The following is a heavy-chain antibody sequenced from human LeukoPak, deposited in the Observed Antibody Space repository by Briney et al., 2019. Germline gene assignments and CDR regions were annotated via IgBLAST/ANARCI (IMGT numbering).Heavy chain of an antibody. CDR2: ISYDGSNK. V-gene: IGHV3-30*03. J-gene: IGHJ6*02. D-gene: IGHD3-10*01. CDR1: GFTFSSCG. CDR3: ARGFNYYGSGSNNRNYYYGMDV. Sequence: GGSLRLSCAASGFTFSSCGMHWVRQAPGKGLEWVAVISYDGSNKYYADSVKGRFTISRDNYKNTLYLQMNSLRAKDTAVYYCARGFNYYGSGSNNRNYYYGMDVWGQGTTVTVSS.